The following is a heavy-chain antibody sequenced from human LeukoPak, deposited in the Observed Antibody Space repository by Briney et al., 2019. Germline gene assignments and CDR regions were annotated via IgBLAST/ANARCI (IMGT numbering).Heavy chain of an antibody. CDR1: GYAFTGYY. J-gene: IGHJ6*02. V-gene: IGHV1-2*02. CDR3: ARGSGIVVVPAATNRAMDV. Sequence: GASVKVSCKVSGYAFTGYYMHWVRQAPGQGLEWVGWINPDSGGTNYAQKFQGRVTMTRDTSISTAYMELSRLRSDDTAVYYCARGSGIVVVPAATNRAMDVWGQGTTVTVSS. CDR2: INPDSGGT. D-gene: IGHD2-2*01.